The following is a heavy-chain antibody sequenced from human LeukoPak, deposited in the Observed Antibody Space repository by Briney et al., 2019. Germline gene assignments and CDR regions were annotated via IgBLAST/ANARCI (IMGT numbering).Heavy chain of an antibody. J-gene: IGHJ4*02. Sequence: ASVKVSCKASGYTFTGYYMHWVRQAPGQGLEWMGWISPNSGGTNYAQKFQGRVTMTRDTSISTAYMELSSLRSDDTAVYYCARDRAVATIGGVDYWGQGTLVTVSS. CDR3: ARDRAVATIGGVDY. V-gene: IGHV1-2*02. CDR1: GYTFTGYY. CDR2: ISPNSGGT. D-gene: IGHD5-12*01.